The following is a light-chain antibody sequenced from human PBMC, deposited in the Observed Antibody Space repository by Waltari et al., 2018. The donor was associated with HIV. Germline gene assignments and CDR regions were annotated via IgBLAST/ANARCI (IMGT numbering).Light chain of an antibody. J-gene: IGKJ4*01. CDR2: WAS. V-gene: IGKV4-1*01. CDR3: QQYYTVRPT. CDR1: RTVLSNSDNRNY. Sequence: DIVMTQSPDSLAVSLRERATSNCRSSRTVLSNSDNRNYLAWYQQKTGQFPNVLIYWASTRQSGVPDRFSASGSGTNFSLTISSLQAADVAVYYCQQYYTVRPTFGGGTKVEIK.